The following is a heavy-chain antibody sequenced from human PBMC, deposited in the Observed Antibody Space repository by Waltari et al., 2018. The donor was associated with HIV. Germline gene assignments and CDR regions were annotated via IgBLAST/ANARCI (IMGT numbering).Heavy chain of an antibody. CDR3: ARPRYASGSAMFYGMDV. Sequence: QVQLVESGGGVVQPGKSLRLSCAASGFPFDVYAMHWVRRAPGKGMEWVSVMAYDGRTEAFADAVTGRFTVSRDNSKNTLFLQMSSLKAEDSGVYYCARPRYASGSAMFYGMDVWGQGTTVTVSS. CDR1: GFPFDVYA. CDR2: MAYDGRTE. D-gene: IGHD3-10*01. V-gene: IGHV3-30*14. J-gene: IGHJ6*02.